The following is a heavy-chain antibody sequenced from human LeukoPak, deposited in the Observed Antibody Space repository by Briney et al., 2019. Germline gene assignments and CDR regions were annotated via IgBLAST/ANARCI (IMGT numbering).Heavy chain of an antibody. V-gene: IGHV4-39*07. CDR3: ARDMGRGIRYFDWLSIRPLFDY. D-gene: IGHD3-9*01. Sequence: GSLRLSCAASGFTFSSYSMNWIRQPPGKGLEWIGSIYYSGSTYYNPSLKSRVTISVDTSKNQFSLKLSSVTAADTAVYYCARDMGRGIRYFDWLSIRPLFDYWGQGTLVTVSS. J-gene: IGHJ4*02. CDR1: GFTFSSYS. CDR2: IYYSGST.